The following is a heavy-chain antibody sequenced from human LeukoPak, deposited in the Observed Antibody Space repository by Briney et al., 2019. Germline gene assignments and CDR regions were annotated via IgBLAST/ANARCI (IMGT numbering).Heavy chain of an antibody. J-gene: IGHJ5*02. CDR1: GGTFSSYA. CDR3: VRVLAATCWFDP. D-gene: IGHD2-15*01. Sequence: ASVKVSCKASGGTFSSYAMSWVRQAPGQGLEWMGGIIPIFGTANYAQKFQGRVTISAEESTSTAYMELSRLRSEDTAVYYWVRVLAATCWFDPWGQGTLVTVSS. CDR2: IIPIFGTA. V-gene: IGHV1-69*13.